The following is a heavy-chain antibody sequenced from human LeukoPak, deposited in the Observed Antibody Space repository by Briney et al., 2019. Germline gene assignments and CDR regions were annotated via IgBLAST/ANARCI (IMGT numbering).Heavy chain of an antibody. D-gene: IGHD1-26*01. CDR3: AREGIGPIDY. Sequence: GGSLRLSCAASGFTFSSYGMHWVRQAPGKGLEWVTVIWYDGSNKYYADSVKGRLTISRDNSKNTLYLQMNSLRAEDTAVYYCAREGIGPIDYWGQGTLVTVSS. V-gene: IGHV3-33*01. CDR2: IWYDGSNK. J-gene: IGHJ4*02. CDR1: GFTFSSYG.